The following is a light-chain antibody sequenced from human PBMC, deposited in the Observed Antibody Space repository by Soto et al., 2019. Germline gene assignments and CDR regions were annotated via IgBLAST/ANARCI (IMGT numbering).Light chain of an antibody. Sequence: EIVMTQSPATLSVSPGERATLSCRASQSVSSNLAWYQQKPGQAPRLLIYGASTRATGIPARFSGSGSGTECTLTISSLQSEDFAVYYCQQYNNWPPGSTFGGGTKVEIK. J-gene: IGKJ4*01. CDR1: QSVSSN. CDR2: GAS. V-gene: IGKV3-15*01. CDR3: QQYNNWPPGST.